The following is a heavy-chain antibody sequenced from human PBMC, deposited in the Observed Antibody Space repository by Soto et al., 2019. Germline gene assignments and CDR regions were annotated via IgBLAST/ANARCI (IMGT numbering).Heavy chain of an antibody. J-gene: IGHJ6*03. D-gene: IGHD6-13*01. CDR1: GFTFDDYA. CDR2: ISWNSGSI. Sequence: GGSLRLSCAASGFTFDDYAMHWVRQAPGKGLEWVSGISWNSGSIGYADSVKGRFTISRDNAKNSLYLQMNSLRAEDTALYYCAKDIIHTAAAGTYYYYYMDVWGKGTTVTVSS. V-gene: IGHV3-9*01. CDR3: AKDIIHTAAAGTYYYYYMDV.